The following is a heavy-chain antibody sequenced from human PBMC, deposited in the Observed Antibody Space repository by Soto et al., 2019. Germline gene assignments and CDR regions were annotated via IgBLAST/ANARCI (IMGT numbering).Heavy chain of an antibody. V-gene: IGHV4-34*01. CDR1: GGSFSGYY. CDR3: ARGHYGGNPFEY. D-gene: IGHD2-15*01. CDR2: INHSGST. Sequence: QVQLQQWGAGLLKPSETLSLTCAVYGGSFSGYYWSWIRQPPGKGLEWIGDINHSGSTNYNPSLKSGVTISVGTSKNQSTLKLRSVTATDTAVYYCARGHYGGNPFEYGGQGTLVTVSS. J-gene: IGHJ4*02.